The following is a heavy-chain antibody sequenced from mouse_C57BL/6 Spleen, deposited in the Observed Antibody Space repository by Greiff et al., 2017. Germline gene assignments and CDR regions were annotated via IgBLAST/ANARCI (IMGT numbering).Heavy chain of an antibody. D-gene: IGHD2-5*01. CDR3: ARGDSNTDC. CDR1: GYTFTSYW. CDR2: IYPGSGST. Sequence: VQLQQPGAELVKPGASVKMSCKASGYTFTSYWITWVKQRPGQGLEWIGDIYPGSGSTNYNEKFKSKATLPVDTSSSTACMQLSSLTSEDSAVYYCARGDSNTDCWGQGTTLTVSS. J-gene: IGHJ2*01. V-gene: IGHV1-55*01.